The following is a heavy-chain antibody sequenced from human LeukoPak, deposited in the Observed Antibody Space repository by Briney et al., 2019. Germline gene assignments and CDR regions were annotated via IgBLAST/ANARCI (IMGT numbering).Heavy chain of an antibody. CDR3: ARGLGYCSTATCYGELPGDY. D-gene: IGHD2-2*01. CDR2: VSGHNGNT. CDR1: GYTFSSYH. V-gene: IGHV1-18*01. J-gene: IGHJ4*02. Sequence: ASVKVSCTASGYTFSSYHISWVRQAPGQGLEWMGRVSGHNGNTHYAENLQGRVTMTIDTSTTTAQMELRSLRSDDTAVYYCARGLGYCSTATCYGELPGDYWSQGTLVTVSS.